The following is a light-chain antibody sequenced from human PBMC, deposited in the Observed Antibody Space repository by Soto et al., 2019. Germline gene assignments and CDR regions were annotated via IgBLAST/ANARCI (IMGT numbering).Light chain of an antibody. V-gene: IGKV1-8*01. CDR3: QQLYTYPLT. Sequence: IRITQSPSSLSSSTVERFTITCRASQGISSYLAWYQQKPGKAPKLLIYAASTLQSGVPSRFSGSGSGTDFTLTISCLQSEDFASYYCQQLYTYPLTFGGGTKVDI. CDR1: QGISSY. CDR2: AAS. J-gene: IGKJ4*01.